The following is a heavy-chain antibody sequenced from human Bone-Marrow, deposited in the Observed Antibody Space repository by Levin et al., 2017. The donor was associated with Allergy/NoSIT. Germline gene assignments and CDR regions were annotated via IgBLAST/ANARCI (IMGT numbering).Heavy chain of an antibody. CDR1: GFTFSSYS. Sequence: KAGGSLRLSCAASGFTFSSYSMNWVRQAPGKGLEWVSSISSSSSYIYYADSVKGRFTISRDNAKNSLYLQMNSLRAEDTAVYYCARAFAYCSGGSCYDYYDYGMDVWGQGTTVTVSS. D-gene: IGHD2-15*01. CDR3: ARAFAYCSGGSCYDYYDYGMDV. V-gene: IGHV3-21*01. CDR2: ISSSSSYI. J-gene: IGHJ6*02.